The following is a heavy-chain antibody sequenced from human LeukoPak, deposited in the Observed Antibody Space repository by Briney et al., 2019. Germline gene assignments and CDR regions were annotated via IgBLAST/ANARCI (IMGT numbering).Heavy chain of an antibody. CDR3: ASMGQGLRSGYYMDV. CDR2: IIPIFGTA. D-gene: IGHD3-10*01. CDR1: GGTFSSYS. J-gene: IGHJ6*03. V-gene: IGHV1-69*13. Sequence: SVKVFCNASGGTFSSYSISWVRQAPGQGLEWMGGIIPIFGTANYAQKFQGRVTITADESTSTAYMELSSLRSEDTAVYYCASMGQGLRSGYYMDVWGKGTTVTISS.